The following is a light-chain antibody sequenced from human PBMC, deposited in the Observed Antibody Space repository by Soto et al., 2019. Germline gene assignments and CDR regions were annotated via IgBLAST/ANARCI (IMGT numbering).Light chain of an antibody. CDR3: SSYTISSVV. Sequence: QSARTQPASVSGSPGQSITISCTGTSSDVGGYNYVSWYQQHPGKAPKLMIYDVSNRPSGVSNRFSGSKSGNTASLPISGLQAEDEADFYCSSYTISSVVFGGWNKMTV. CDR2: DVS. V-gene: IGLV2-14*01. J-gene: IGLJ2*01. CDR1: SSDVGGYNY.